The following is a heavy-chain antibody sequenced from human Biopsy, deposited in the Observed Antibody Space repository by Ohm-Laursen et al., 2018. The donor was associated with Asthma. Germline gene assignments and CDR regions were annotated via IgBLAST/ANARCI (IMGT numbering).Heavy chain of an antibody. Sequence: GSSVKVSCKISGYSLTDLSMHWVRQAPGQGLEWMGGHGHEEGGTVNARRFQGRVTMNEDTSTDTAYMELSSLSSDDTAVYYCASDFPKDYVRYNFQFWGQGTLVTVSS. CDR2: HGHEEGGT. J-gene: IGHJ4*02. D-gene: IGHD4-17*01. V-gene: IGHV1-24*01. CDR1: GYSLTDLS. CDR3: ASDFPKDYVRYNFQF.